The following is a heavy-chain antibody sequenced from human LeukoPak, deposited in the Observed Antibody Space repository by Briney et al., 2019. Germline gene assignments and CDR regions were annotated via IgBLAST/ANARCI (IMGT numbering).Heavy chain of an antibody. D-gene: IGHD3-10*01. Sequence: PGGPLRLSCAASGFTFSSYAMSWVRQAPGKGLEWVSAISGSGGSTYYADSVKGRFTISRDNSKNTLYLQMNSLRAEDTAVYYCAKEGHYYGSGSEFDYWGQGTLVTVSS. CDR3: AKEGHYYGSGSEFDY. CDR2: ISGSGGST. CDR1: GFTFSSYA. J-gene: IGHJ4*02. V-gene: IGHV3-23*01.